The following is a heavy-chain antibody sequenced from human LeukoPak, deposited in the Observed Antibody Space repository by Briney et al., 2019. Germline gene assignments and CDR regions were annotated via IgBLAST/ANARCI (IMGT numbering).Heavy chain of an antibody. Sequence: SETLSLTCTVSGGSISSGSYYWSWIRQPAGKGLEWIGRIYTSGSTNYNPSLKSRVTISVDTSKNQFSLKLSSVTAADTAVYYCARHDSPCWGGSCDYYGMDVWGQGATVTVSS. CDR1: GGSISSGSYY. D-gene: IGHD2-15*01. V-gene: IGHV4-61*02. CDR3: ARHDSPCWGGSCDYYGMDV. J-gene: IGHJ6*02. CDR2: IYTSGST.